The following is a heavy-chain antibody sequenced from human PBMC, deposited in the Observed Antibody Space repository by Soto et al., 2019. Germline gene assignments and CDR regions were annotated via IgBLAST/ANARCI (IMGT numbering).Heavy chain of an antibody. CDR2: LYYSEST. J-gene: IGHJ5*02. D-gene: IGHD3-22*01. V-gene: IGHV4-39*01. CDR3: ARYWYYYDSSGLFDP. Sequence: SETLSLTCPVSGGSITSSSYYWGWIRQPPGKGLEWIGSLYYSESTYYNPSLKSRVTISVDTSKNQCSLKLSSVTAADSAVDYCARYWYYYDSSGLFDPWGQGTLVTVSS. CDR1: GGSITSSSYY.